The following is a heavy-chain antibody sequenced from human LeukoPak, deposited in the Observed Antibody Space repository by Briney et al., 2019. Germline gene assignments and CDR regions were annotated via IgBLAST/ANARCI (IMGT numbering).Heavy chain of an antibody. CDR3: AHSPCITMVRGVFAFDI. V-gene: IGHV2-5*02. Sequence: SGPTLVKPTQTLTLTCTFSGFSLTTPGVGVGWIRQPPGKALEWLALIYWDDDERYSPSLNSRLTITKDTSRNQVVLTLTNMDPVDTATYYCAHSPCITMVRGVFAFDIWGQGTLVTVSS. CDR1: GFSLTTPGVG. CDR2: IYWDDDE. D-gene: IGHD3-10*01. J-gene: IGHJ3*02.